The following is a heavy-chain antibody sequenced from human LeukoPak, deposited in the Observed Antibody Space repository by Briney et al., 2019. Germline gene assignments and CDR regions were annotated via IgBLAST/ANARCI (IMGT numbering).Heavy chain of an antibody. Sequence: KPSETLSLTCTVSGGSISGGGYSWSWIRQPPGKGLEWIGYIYHSGSTYYNPSLKSRVTISVDRSKNQFSLKLSSVTAADTAVYYCAREGGYSYGSFDYWGQGTLVTVSS. J-gene: IGHJ4*02. D-gene: IGHD5-18*01. V-gene: IGHV4-30-2*01. CDR2: IYHSGST. CDR3: AREGGYSYGSFDY. CDR1: GGSISGGGYS.